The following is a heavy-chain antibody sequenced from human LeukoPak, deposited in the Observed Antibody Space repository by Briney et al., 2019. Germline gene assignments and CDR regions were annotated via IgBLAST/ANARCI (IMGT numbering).Heavy chain of an antibody. Sequence: GGSLRLSCAASGFTFSSYWMSWVRQAPGKGLEWVANIKQDGSEKYYVDSVKGRFTISRDNAKNSLYLQMNSLRAEDTAVYYCAKAPVTSCRGAYCYPFDSWGQGTLVTVSS. J-gene: IGHJ4*02. CDR2: IKQDGSEK. V-gene: IGHV3-7*01. CDR1: GFTFSSYW. CDR3: AKAPVTSCRGAYCYPFDS. D-gene: IGHD2-21*01.